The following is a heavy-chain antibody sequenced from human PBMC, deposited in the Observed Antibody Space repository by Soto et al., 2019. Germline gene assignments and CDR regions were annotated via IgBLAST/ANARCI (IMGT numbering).Heavy chain of an antibody. CDR3: TRSYCSSTSCYPPSLYYYYGMDV. Sequence: QVQLVQSGAEVQKPGSSVKVSCKASGGTFSSYAISWVRQAPGQGLEWMGGIIPIFGTANYAQKFQGRVTIIADESTSTTYLELSSLRSENTAVYYCTRSYCSSTSCYPPSLYYYYGMDVRGPGTTVTDYS. J-gene: IGHJ6*02. D-gene: IGHD2-2*01. V-gene: IGHV1-69*01. CDR2: IIPIFGTA. CDR1: GGTFSSYA.